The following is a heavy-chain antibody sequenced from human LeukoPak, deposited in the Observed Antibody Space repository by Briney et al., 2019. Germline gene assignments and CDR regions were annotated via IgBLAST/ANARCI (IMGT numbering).Heavy chain of an antibody. CDR2: IYHSGST. J-gene: IGHJ6*03. Sequence: SETLSLTCTVSGGSISSTSYYWSWIRQSPGKGLEWIGYIYHSGSTDYNSSLKSRVTISEDTSKNQFSLKLSSVTAADTAVYYCAREPRGYDLYYYYYYMDVWGKGTTVTVSS. CDR3: AREPRGYDLYYYYYYMDV. V-gene: IGHV4-61*01. CDR1: GGSISSTSYY. D-gene: IGHD5-12*01.